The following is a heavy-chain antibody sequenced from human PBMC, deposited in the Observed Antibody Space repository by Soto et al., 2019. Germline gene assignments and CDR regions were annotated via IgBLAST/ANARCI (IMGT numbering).Heavy chain of an antibody. CDR3: TRGYGDSVLDY. Sequence: EVQLGESGGGLVQTGGSLKLSCAVSGFTFSGSAMHWVRQASGKGLEWVGRIRSKSKSYATAYDAAVKGRFTISRNYSKNTEYLQMNTLNTDATAVAYGTRGYGDSVLDYWGQGTLVTVSS. CDR2: IRSKSKSYAT. D-gene: IGHD4-17*01. V-gene: IGHV3-73*01. J-gene: IGHJ4*02. CDR1: GFTFSGSA.